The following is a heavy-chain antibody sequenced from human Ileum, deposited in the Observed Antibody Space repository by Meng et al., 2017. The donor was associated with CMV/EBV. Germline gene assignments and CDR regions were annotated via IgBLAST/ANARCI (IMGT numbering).Heavy chain of an antibody. V-gene: IGHV4-59*01. CDR2: IYYSGST. Sequence: SETLSLTCTVSGGSISSYYWSWIRQPPGKGLEWIGYIYYSGSTNYNPSLKSRVTISVDTSKNQFSLKLSSVTAADTAVYYCARVVVVPAARPTDYYGMDVWGQGTTVTVSS. J-gene: IGHJ6*02. CDR1: GGSISSYY. D-gene: IGHD2-2*01. CDR3: ARVVVVPAARPTDYYGMDV.